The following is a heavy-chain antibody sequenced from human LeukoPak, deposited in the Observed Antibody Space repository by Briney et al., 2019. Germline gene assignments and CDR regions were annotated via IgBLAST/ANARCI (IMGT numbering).Heavy chain of an antibody. V-gene: IGHV3-30*18. CDR1: GFTFSSYG. D-gene: IGHD6-13*01. Sequence: PGGSLRLSCAASGFTFSSYGMHWVRQAPGKGLEGVAVISYDGSNKYYADSVKGRFTISRDNSKNTMYLQMNSMRAEDTAVSYCENRSTRGDRSSWSSDYWGQGTLVTVSS. J-gene: IGHJ4*02. CDR2: ISYDGSNK. CDR3: ENRSTRGDRSSWSSDY.